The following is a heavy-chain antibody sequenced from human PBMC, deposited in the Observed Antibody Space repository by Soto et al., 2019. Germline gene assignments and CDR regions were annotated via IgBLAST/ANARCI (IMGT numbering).Heavy chain of an antibody. CDR2: IYYSGTT. CDR1: GGSIGGSNYY. CDR3: AGQSYYYTSGSSGP. J-gene: IGHJ5*02. Sequence: SETLCLTCTVSGGSIGGSNYYWDWIRQPPGKGLEWIGNIYYSGTTYYNPSLKSRVTISVDPSNNHFSLKLNSVTAADTAVYYCAGQSYYYTSGSSGPWGRGTLVTVSS. D-gene: IGHD3-10*01. V-gene: IGHV4-39*01.